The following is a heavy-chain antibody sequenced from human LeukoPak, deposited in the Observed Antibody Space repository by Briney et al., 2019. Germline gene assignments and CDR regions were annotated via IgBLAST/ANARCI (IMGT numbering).Heavy chain of an antibody. J-gene: IGHJ4*02. V-gene: IGHV3-30*18. Sequence: GRSLRLSCAASGFTFSSYGMHWVRQTPGKGLEWVAVISYDGSNKDYADSAKGRFTISRDNSKNTLYLQMRSLRVEDTGVYYCAKDRGSSGRNYFDQWGQGTLVTVSS. CDR3: AKDRGSSGRNYFDQ. CDR2: ISYDGSNK. D-gene: IGHD6-19*01. CDR1: GFTFSSYG.